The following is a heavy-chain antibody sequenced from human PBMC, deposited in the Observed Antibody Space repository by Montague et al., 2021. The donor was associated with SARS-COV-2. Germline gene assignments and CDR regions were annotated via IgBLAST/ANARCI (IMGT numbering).Heavy chain of an antibody. J-gene: IGHJ4*02. CDR1: GDSISGFY. V-gene: IGHV4-59*13. D-gene: IGHD6-13*01. Sequence: SDTLSLTCTVSGDSISGFYWNWIRQPPGKGLEWIGKIYYSGITNYNPSLKSRVTISVDTSKNQFSLKLISVTAADTALYYCARGVVAAPDTSDYWGQGTLVTVSS. CDR3: ARGVVAAPDTSDY. CDR2: IYYSGIT.